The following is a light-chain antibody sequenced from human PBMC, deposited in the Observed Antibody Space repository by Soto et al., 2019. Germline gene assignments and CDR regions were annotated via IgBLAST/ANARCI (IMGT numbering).Light chain of an antibody. CDR3: QQHNSFSRT. CDR2: KAS. CDR1: QSISSW. J-gene: IGKJ1*01. Sequence: DIQMTQSPSTPSASVGDRVTITCRASQSISSWLAWYQQKPGKAPKLLIYKASSLESGVPSRFSGSGSGTEFTLTISSLQPDDLATYYCQQHNSFSRTFGQGTKVDIK. V-gene: IGKV1-5*03.